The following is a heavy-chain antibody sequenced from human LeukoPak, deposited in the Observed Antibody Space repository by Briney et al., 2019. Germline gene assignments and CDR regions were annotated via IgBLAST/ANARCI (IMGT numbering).Heavy chain of an antibody. CDR1: GGSISSGGYS. Sequence: SQTLSLTCAVSGGSISSGGYSWSWIRQPPGKGLEWVGYIYHSGSTYYNPSLKSRVTISVDRSKNQFSLKLSSVTAADTAVYYCARGELYYDILTGYSRLDYFDYWGQGTLVTVSS. J-gene: IGHJ4*02. V-gene: IGHV4-30-2*01. CDR3: ARGELYYDILTGYSRLDYFDY. CDR2: IYHSGST. D-gene: IGHD3-9*01.